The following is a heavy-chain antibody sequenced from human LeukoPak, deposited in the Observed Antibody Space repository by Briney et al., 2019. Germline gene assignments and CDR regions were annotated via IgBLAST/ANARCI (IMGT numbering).Heavy chain of an antibody. CDR2: IYTSGST. J-gene: IGHJ4*02. V-gene: IGHV4-61*02. CDR3: ARDKDWNFD. D-gene: IGHD1-7*01. Sequence: PSETLSLTCTVSGGSISGGSYYWSWIRQPAGKGLEWIGRIYTSGSTNYNPSFKSRVTISLDTSKNQFSLKLSSVTAADTAVYYCARDKDWNFDWGQGTLVTVSS. CDR1: GGSISGGSYY.